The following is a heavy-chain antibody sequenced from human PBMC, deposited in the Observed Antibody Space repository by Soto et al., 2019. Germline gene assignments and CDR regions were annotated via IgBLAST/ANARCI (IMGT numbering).Heavy chain of an antibody. D-gene: IGHD6-19*01. CDR3: ARDFLGGSGWFDY. CDR1: GGSFSGYY. V-gene: IGHV4-59*01. CDR2: IYYSGST. J-gene: IGHJ4*02. Sequence: NPSETLSLTCAVYGGSFSGYYWSWIRQAPGKGLEWIGYIYYSGSTNYNPSLKSRVTISVDTSKNQFSLKLSSVTAADTAVYYCARDFLGGSGWFDYWGQGTLVTVSS.